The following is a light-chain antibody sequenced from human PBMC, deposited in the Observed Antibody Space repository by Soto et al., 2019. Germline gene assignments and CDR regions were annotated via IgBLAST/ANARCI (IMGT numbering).Light chain of an antibody. Sequence: EIVLTQSPGTLSLSPGERATLSCRASQSVNNNYLGWYQQKPGQAPRLLIFGASNRATGIPDRFSGSRSGTDFTLTISRLEPEDFAVYYCQQYGSSPYTFGQGTKLEIK. CDR1: QSVNNNY. J-gene: IGKJ2*01. V-gene: IGKV3-20*01. CDR3: QQYGSSPYT. CDR2: GAS.